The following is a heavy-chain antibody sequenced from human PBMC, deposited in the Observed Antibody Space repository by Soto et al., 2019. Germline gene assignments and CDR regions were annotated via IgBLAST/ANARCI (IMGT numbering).Heavy chain of an antibody. J-gene: IGHJ4*02. CDR2: IKGETDGGTT. Sequence: GGSLRLSCAASGFTFSNAWMSWVRQAPGKGLEWIGRIKGETDGGTTDYAAPVKGRFTISRDNSKNTLYLQMNSLRAEDTAVYYCARPTYYYDSSGPPAYWGQGTLVTVSS. CDR3: ARPTYYYDSSGPPAY. CDR1: GFTFSNAW. V-gene: IGHV3-15*01. D-gene: IGHD3-22*01.